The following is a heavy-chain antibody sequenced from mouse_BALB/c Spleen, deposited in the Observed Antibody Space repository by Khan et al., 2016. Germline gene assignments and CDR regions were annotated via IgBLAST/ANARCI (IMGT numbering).Heavy chain of an antibody. D-gene: IGHD2-1*01. V-gene: IGHV1-9*01. CDR3: ARAWYSMDY. CDR1: GYTFSNYW. J-gene: IGHJ4*01. Sequence: QVQLQQPGAELMKPGASVKISCKATGYTFSNYWIEWVKQRPGHGLEWIGDILPGNANNNYTENLKGKATLTADTSSNTAYMQLSSLTSEDSAVYYCARAWYSMDYWGQGTSVTVSS. CDR2: ILPGNANN.